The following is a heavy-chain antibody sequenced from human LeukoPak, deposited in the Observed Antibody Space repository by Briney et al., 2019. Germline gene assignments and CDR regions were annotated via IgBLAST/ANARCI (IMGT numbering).Heavy chain of an antibody. D-gene: IGHD2-15*01. J-gene: IGHJ5*02. V-gene: IGHV3-23*01. CDR2: ITGTGGST. CDR1: GFTFSSYE. CDR3: AKAGGLCSGANCYPNWFDP. Sequence: GGSLRLSCAASGFTFSSYEMNWVRQAPGKGLEWVSAITGTGGSTYYADSVMGRFTISRDNSKNTLYLQMNSLRAEDTAVYYCAKAGGLCSGANCYPNWFDPWGQGTLVTVSS.